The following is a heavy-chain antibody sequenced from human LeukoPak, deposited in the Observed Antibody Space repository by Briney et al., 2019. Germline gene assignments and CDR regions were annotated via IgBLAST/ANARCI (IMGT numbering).Heavy chain of an antibody. D-gene: IGHD3-22*01. CDR2: ISAYNGDT. Sequence: ASVKVSCKASGYTFTSYGINWVRQAPGQGLEWMGWISAYNGDTNYAQKFQGRVTITADKSTSTAYMELSSLRSEDTAVYYCATTRTDSSGYSNYWGQGTLVTVSS. V-gene: IGHV1-18*01. CDR1: GYTFTSYG. CDR3: ATTRTDSSGYSNY. J-gene: IGHJ4*02.